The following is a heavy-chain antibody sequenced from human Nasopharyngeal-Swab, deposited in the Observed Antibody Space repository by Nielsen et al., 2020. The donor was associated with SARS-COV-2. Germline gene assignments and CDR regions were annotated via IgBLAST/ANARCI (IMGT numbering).Heavy chain of an antibody. D-gene: IGHD3-9*01. CDR2: IIPILGIA. J-gene: IGHJ6*02. Sequence: SVKVSCKASGGTFSSYAISWVRQAPGQGLEWMGRIIPILGIANYAQEFQGRVTITADKSTSTAYMELSSLRSEDTAVYYCASSDRYFDWLPKYYGMDVWGQGTTVTVSS. V-gene: IGHV1-69*04. CDR1: GGTFSSYA. CDR3: ASSDRYFDWLPKYYGMDV.